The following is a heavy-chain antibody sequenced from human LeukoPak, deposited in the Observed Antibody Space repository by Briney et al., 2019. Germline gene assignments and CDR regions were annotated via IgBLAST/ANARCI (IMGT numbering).Heavy chain of an antibody. V-gene: IGHV4-39*01. CDR3: ARHRGSVGATPGYYYYGMDV. CDR1: GGSISSSSYY. Sequence: SETLSLTCTVSGGSISSSSYYWGWIRQPPGKGLEWIGSIYYSGSTYYNPSLKSRVTISVDTSKNQFSLKLSSVTAADTAVYYCARHRGSVGATPGYYYYGMDVSGQGTTVTVSS. J-gene: IGHJ6*02. D-gene: IGHD1-26*01. CDR2: IYYSGST.